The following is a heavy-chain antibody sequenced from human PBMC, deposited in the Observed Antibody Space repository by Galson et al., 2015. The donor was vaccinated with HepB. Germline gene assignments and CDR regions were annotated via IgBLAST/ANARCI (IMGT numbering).Heavy chain of an antibody. CDR3: AKMASSGWYFPFDY. J-gene: IGHJ4*02. Sequence: SLRLSCAASGFTFRTYAMSWVRQAPGKGLEWVSTITDRGRSTYYAESLKGRFTISRDNYKNTLYLQMNSLSAEDTAIYFCAKMASSGWYFPFDYWGLGTLVTVSS. V-gene: IGHV3-23*01. CDR2: ITDRGRST. CDR1: GFTFRTYA. D-gene: IGHD6-19*01.